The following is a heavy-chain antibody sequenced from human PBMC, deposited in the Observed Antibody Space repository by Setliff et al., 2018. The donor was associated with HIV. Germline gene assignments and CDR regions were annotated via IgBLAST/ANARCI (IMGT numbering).Heavy chain of an antibody. D-gene: IGHD2-15*01. V-gene: IGHV1-3*01. CDR1: GYTFTSYA. Sequence: ASVKVSCKASGYTFTSYAMHWVRQAPGQRLEWMGWINAGNGNTKYSQKFQGRVTITRDTSARTAYMELSSLRSEDTAVYYCARVRCSGANCFNWFDFWGQGTPVTVSS. CDR3: ARVRCSGANCFNWFDF. CDR2: INAGNGNT. J-gene: IGHJ5*01.